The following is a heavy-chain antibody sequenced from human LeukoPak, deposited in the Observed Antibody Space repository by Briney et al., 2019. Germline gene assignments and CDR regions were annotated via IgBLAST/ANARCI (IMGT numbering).Heavy chain of an antibody. CDR2: ISTRGSYI. Sequence: PGGSLRLSCAASGFTFSSYNMNWVRQAPGKGLEWVSSISTRGSYIYYADLVKGRFTISRDNAKNSLYLQMNSLRAEDTAVYYCARAEVLLWFGESPGAEYFQHWGQGTLVTVSS. D-gene: IGHD3-10*01. J-gene: IGHJ1*01. CDR3: ARAEVLLWFGESPGAEYFQH. V-gene: IGHV3-21*01. CDR1: GFTFSSYN.